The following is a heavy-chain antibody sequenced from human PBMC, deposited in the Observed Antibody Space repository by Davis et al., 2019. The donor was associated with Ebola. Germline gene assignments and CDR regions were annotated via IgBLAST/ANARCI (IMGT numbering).Heavy chain of an antibody. CDR1: GLTFESYW. V-gene: IGHV3-7*03. D-gene: IGHD5-24*01. CDR3: ATFNWYYMDV. CDR2: IKPDGSVK. Sequence: LSLTCAASGLTFESYWMTWVRQSPGKGLEWVANIKPDGSVKGYVDSLRGRFTISRDNAKNSLFLQMNSLRAEDTAVYFCATFNWYYMDVWGKGTRVTVSS. J-gene: IGHJ6*03.